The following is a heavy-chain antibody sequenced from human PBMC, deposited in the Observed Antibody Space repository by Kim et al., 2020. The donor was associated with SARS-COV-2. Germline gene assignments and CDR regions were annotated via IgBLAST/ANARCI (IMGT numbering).Heavy chain of an antibody. Sequence: GGSLRLSCTASGFTFGDYAMSWVRQAPGKGLEWVGFIRSKAYGGTTEYAASVKGRFTISRDDSKSIAYLQMNSLKTEDTAVYYCTRDDCSSTSCYSYYYYGMDVWGQGTTVTVSS. D-gene: IGHD2-2*02. V-gene: IGHV3-49*04. CDR3: TRDDCSSTSCYSYYYYGMDV. J-gene: IGHJ6*02. CDR1: GFTFGDYA. CDR2: IRSKAYGGTT.